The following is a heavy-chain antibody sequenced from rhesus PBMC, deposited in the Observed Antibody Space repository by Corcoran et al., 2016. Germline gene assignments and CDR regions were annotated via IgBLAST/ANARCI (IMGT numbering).Heavy chain of an antibody. CDR2: IIGSIETT. CDR3: ARDYRYCGGGVCYAQPHNRFDV. CDR1: GGSFSGYY. D-gene: IGHD2-8*01. J-gene: IGHJ5-1*01. Sequence: QVQLQESGPGLVKPSETLSLTCAVSGGSFSGYYWGWIRQPPGKGLEWIGYIIGSIETTAYTPSRKSRVTISTDPSKNQFSLKLSSVTAADTAVYYCARDYRYCGGGVCYAQPHNRFDVWGPGVLVTVSS. V-gene: IGHV4-165*01.